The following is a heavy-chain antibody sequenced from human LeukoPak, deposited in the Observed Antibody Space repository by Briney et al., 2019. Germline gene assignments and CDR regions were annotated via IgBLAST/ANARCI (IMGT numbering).Heavy chain of an antibody. CDR3: ARETYSSGWFRSQLDP. V-gene: IGHV1-69*13. CDR2: IIPIFGTA. D-gene: IGHD6-19*01. Sequence: SVKVSCKASGGTFSSYAISWVRQAPGQGLEWMGGIIPIFGTANYAQKFQGRVTITADESASTAYMELSSLRSEDTAVYYCARETYSSGWFRSQLDPWGQGTLVTVSS. CDR1: GGTFSSYA. J-gene: IGHJ5*02.